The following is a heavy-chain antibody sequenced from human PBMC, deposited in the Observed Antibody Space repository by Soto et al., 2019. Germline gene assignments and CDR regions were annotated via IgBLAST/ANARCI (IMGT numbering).Heavy chain of an antibody. CDR3: ARDRSGPQYNSYNWFDP. V-gene: IGHV1-46*01. CDR1: GYTFTSYY. CDR2: INPSGGST. D-gene: IGHD1-1*01. Sequence: GASVKVSCKASGYTFTSYYMHWVRQAPGQGLEWMGIINPSGGSTSYAQKFQGRVTMTRDTSTSTVYMELSSLRSEDTAVYYCARDRSGPQYNSYNWFDPWGQGTLVTVSS. J-gene: IGHJ5*02.